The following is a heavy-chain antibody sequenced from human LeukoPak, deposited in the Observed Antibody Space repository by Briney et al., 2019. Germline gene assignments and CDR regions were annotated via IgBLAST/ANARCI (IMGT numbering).Heavy chain of an antibody. CDR3: ARDPRRVTTWYYYYYGMDV. V-gene: IGHV3-33*01. D-gene: IGHD4-17*01. CDR1: GFTFSSYG. J-gene: IGHJ6*02. CDR2: ICYDGSNK. Sequence: GGSVRLSCAASGFTFSSYGMHWVRQAPGKGLEWVAVICYDGSNKYYADSVKGRFTISRDNSKNTLYLQMNSLRAEDTAVYYCARDPRRVTTWYYYYYGMDVWGQGTTVTVSS.